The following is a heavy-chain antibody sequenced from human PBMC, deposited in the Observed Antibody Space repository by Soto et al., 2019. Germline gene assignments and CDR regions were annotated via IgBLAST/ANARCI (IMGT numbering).Heavy chain of an antibody. CDR1: GFTFSGYG. V-gene: IGHV3-30*18. CDR2: ISFAGDNK. CDR3: AEESPGVDSGVDS. Sequence: QVQLVESGGGVVQPGTSLRLSCAASGFTFSGYGMRWVRQAPGKGLEWVALISFAGDNKYDADSVKVRFTISRDHSQNTVYLKLNRLRPEASAVYYCAEESPGVDSGVDSWGQGTLVSVS. J-gene: IGHJ4*02. D-gene: IGHD6-19*01.